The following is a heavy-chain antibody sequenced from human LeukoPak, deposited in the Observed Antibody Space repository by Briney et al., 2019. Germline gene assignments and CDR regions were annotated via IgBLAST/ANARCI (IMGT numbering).Heavy chain of an antibody. CDR3: ARGSVNYCSSTSCSGAFDI. CDR1: GGSFSGYY. CDR2: INHSGST. J-gene: IGHJ3*02. D-gene: IGHD2-2*01. Sequence: PSETLSLTCAVYGGSFSGYYWSWIRQPPGKGLEWIGEINHSGSTNYNPSLKSRVTISVDTSKNQFSLRLSSVTAADTAVYYCARGSVNYCSSTSCSGAFDIWGQGTTVTVSS. V-gene: IGHV4-34*01.